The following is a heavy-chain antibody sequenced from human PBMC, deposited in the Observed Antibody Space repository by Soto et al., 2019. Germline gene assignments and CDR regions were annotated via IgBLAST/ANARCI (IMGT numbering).Heavy chain of an antibody. CDR3: AKDPYGSSYYYYYYMDV. Sequence: GGSLRLSCAASGFTFSSYAMSWVRQAPGKGLEWVSAISGSGGSTYYADSVKGRFTITRDNSKNTLYLQMNSLRAEDTAVYYCAKDPYGSSYYYYYYMDVWGKGTTVTVSS. J-gene: IGHJ6*03. V-gene: IGHV3-23*01. D-gene: IGHD6-6*01. CDR1: GFTFSSYA. CDR2: ISGSGGST.